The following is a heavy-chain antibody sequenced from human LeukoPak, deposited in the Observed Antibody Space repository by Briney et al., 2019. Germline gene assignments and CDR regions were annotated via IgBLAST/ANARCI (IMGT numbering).Heavy chain of an antibody. Sequence: GGSLRLSCAASGATFSTYGMHWVGQAPGKGLEWVAFIRYDGSNKYYADSVKGRFTISRDNSKNTLYLQMNSLRAEDTAVYYCAKGSPSDIVVVVAAREPFDYWGRGTLVTVSS. D-gene: IGHD2-15*01. J-gene: IGHJ4*02. CDR1: GATFSTYG. V-gene: IGHV3-30*02. CDR2: IRYDGSNK. CDR3: AKGSPSDIVVVVAAREPFDY.